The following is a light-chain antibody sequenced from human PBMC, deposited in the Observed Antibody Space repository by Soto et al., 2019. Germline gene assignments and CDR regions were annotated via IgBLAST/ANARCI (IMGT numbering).Light chain of an antibody. CDR1: QSLLYSSNNKNY. V-gene: IGKV4-1*01. CDR3: QQFYTTWT. CDR2: WAS. Sequence: DIVLTQSPDSLAVSLGERATINCKSSQSLLYSSNNKNYLSWYQQKPGQPPKLLIYWASTRESGVPDRFSGNGSGTDFTLTISSLQAEDVAVYYCQQFYTTWTFGQATKVEIK. J-gene: IGKJ1*01.